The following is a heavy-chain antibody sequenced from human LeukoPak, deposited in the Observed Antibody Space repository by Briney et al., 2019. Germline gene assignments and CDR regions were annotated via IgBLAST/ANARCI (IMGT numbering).Heavy chain of an antibody. D-gene: IGHD1-26*01. J-gene: IGHJ4*02. V-gene: IGHV4-38-2*02. CDR2: IYHSGST. CDR3: ARSMVEWELPGFDY. CDR1: GYSISSGYY. Sequence: SETLSLTCTVSGYSISSGYYWGWIRQPPGKGLEWIGSIYHSGSTYYNPSLKSRVTISADTSKNQFSLKLSSVTAADTAVYYCARSMVEWELPGFDYWGQGTLVTVSS.